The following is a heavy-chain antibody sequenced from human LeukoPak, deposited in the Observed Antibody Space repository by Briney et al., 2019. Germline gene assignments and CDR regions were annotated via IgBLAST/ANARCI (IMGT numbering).Heavy chain of an antibody. J-gene: IGHJ4*02. D-gene: IGHD2-2*01. V-gene: IGHV1-69*13. CDR1: GGTFSNYA. Sequence: SVKVSCKASGGTFSNYAISWVRQAPGQGLEWMGGIIPIFGTANYAQKFQGRVTITADESTSTAYMELSSLRSEDTAVYYCAQSPEGYCSSTSCFDYWGQGTLVTVSS. CDR3: AQSPEGYCSSTSCFDY. CDR2: IIPIFGTA.